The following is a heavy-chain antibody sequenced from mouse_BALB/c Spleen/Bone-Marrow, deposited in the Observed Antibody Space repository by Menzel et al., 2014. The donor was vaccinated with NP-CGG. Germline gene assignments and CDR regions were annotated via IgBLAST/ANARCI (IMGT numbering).Heavy chain of an antibody. Sequence: VQLQQSGAELVKPGASVKLSCTASGFNIKDTYMHWVKQRPEQGLEWIGRIDPANGSTKYDPKFQGKATITADTSSNTAYLQLSSLTSEDTAVYYCARWDGNYIYAMDYWGQGTSVTVSS. CDR2: IDPANGST. V-gene: IGHV14-3*02. D-gene: IGHD2-1*01. CDR1: GFNIKDTY. J-gene: IGHJ4*01. CDR3: ARWDGNYIYAMDY.